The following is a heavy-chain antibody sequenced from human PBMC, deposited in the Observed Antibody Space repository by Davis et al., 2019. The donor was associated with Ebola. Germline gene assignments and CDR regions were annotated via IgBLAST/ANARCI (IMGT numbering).Heavy chain of an antibody. V-gene: IGHV3-7*04. J-gene: IGHJ4*02. Sequence: PGGSLRLSCAASGFSFSNSWMTWVRQAPGKGLEWVANIGEDGTEKYYADSVKGRFTISRDNAKNSLYLQMNSLTADDTSVYYCARAGFDEVLDYWGQGTPVTVSS. CDR1: GFSFSNSW. CDR2: IGEDGTEK. CDR3: ARAGFDEVLDY. D-gene: IGHD3-3*01.